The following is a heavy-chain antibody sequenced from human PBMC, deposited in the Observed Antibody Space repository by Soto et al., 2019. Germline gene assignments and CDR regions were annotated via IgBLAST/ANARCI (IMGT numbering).Heavy chain of an antibody. CDR1: GFTFSDYG. D-gene: IGHD3-16*01. CDR2: ISATGGNI. CDR3: AKVAGGLGYSDL. V-gene: IGHV3-23*01. Sequence: GGTLRLSCVASGFTFSDYGMTWVRQAPGKGLEWVATISATGGNIEYTDSLKGRFTISRDNSKNTLYLQLNGLTSDDTAVHYCAKVAGGLGYSDLWGRGALVTVSS. J-gene: IGHJ2*01.